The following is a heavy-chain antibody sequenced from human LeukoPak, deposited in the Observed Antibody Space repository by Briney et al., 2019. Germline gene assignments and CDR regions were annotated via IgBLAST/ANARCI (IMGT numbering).Heavy chain of an antibody. J-gene: IGHJ4*02. D-gene: IGHD3-10*01. V-gene: IGHV1-18*01. CDR2: ISAYNGNT. CDR3: AREWFNYFDY. CDR1: GYTFTSYG. Sequence: ASGKVSCKAAGYTFTSYGISWVRQAPGQGREGRGWISAYNGNTNYAQKLQGRVTMTTDTSPSTAYMELRSLRSDDTAVYYCAREWFNYFDYWGQGTLVTVSS.